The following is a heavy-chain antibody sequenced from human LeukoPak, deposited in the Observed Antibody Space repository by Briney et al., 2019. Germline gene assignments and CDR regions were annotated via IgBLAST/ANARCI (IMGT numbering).Heavy chain of an antibody. D-gene: IGHD2-2*01. J-gene: IGHJ6*02. CDR3: AKDTKYQLLSYYYYGMDV. CDR1: GFTFSSTS. CDR2: ISGSGGST. V-gene: IGHV3-23*01. Sequence: GGSLRLSCAASGFTFSSTSMSWVRQAPGKGLEWVSAISGSGGSTYYADSVKGRFTISRDNSKNTLYLQMNSLRAEDTAVYYCAKDTKYQLLSYYYYGMDVWGQGTRSPSP.